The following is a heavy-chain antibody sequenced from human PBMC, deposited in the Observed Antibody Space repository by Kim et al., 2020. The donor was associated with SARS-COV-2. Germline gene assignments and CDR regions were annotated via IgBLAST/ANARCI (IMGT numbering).Heavy chain of an antibody. D-gene: IGHD3-10*01. CDR1: GGSISSYY. Sequence: SETLSLTCTVSGGSISSYYWSWIRQPPGKGLEWIGYIYYSGSTNYNPSLKSRVTISVDTSKNQFSLKLSSVTAADTAVYYCARGGINYLYDFDYWGQGTLVTVSS. V-gene: IGHV4-59*13. CDR2: IYYSGST. J-gene: IGHJ4*02. CDR3: ARGGINYLYDFDY.